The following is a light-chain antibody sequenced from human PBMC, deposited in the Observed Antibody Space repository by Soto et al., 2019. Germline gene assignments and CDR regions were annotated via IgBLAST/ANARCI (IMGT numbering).Light chain of an antibody. Sequence: DIQMTQSPSTLSASVGDRVTITCRASQSISSWLSWYQQKPRKAPKLLIYDASSLESGVPSSFSGSGSGTEVTLTISSLQPDDFAAYYCQQYNSYSPWTFGQGTKVEIK. CDR3: QQYNSYSPWT. V-gene: IGKV1-5*01. J-gene: IGKJ1*01. CDR1: QSISSW. CDR2: DAS.